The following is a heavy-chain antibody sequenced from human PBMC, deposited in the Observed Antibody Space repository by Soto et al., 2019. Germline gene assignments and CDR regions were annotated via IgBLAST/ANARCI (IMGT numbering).Heavy chain of an antibody. Sequence: ASVKVSCKASGYTFTSYYMHWVRQAPGQGLEWMGIINPSGGSTSYAQKFQGRVTMTRDTSTSTVYMELSSLRSEDTAVYYCARGGDTAMVTGYYYGMDVWGQGTTVTVS. V-gene: IGHV1-46*01. CDR2: INPSGGST. J-gene: IGHJ6*02. D-gene: IGHD5-18*01. CDR1: GYTFTSYY. CDR3: ARGGDTAMVTGYYYGMDV.